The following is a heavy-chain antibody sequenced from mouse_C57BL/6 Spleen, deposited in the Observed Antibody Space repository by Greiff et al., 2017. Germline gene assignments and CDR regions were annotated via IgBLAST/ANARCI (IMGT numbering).Heavy chain of an antibody. D-gene: IGHD2-4*01. CDR2: ISDGGSYT. V-gene: IGHV5-4*01. J-gene: IGHJ4*01. CDR1: GFTFSSYA. Sequence: EVQGVESGGGLVKPGGSLKLSCAASGFTFSSYAMSWVRQTPEKRLEWVATISDGGSYTYYPDNVKGRFTISRDNAKNNLYLQMSHLKSEDTAMYYCARDTLYDYGKDRYAMDDWGQGTSVTVSS. CDR3: ARDTLYDYGKDRYAMDD.